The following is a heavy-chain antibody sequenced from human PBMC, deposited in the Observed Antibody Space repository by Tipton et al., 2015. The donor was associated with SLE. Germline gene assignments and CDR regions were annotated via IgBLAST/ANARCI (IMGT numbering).Heavy chain of an antibody. CDR3: AREASVDATSTVFDY. J-gene: IGHJ4*02. V-gene: IGHV4-4*07. CDR1: GGSFSGYY. CDR2: VYTSGSP. Sequence: TLSLTCAVYGGSFSGYYWNWIRQSAGKGLEWIGRVYTSGSPYYNPSLKSRVAISVDTSKNQFSLKLTSVTAADTAVYYCAREASVDATSTVFDYWGQGALVTVSS. D-gene: IGHD2-15*01.